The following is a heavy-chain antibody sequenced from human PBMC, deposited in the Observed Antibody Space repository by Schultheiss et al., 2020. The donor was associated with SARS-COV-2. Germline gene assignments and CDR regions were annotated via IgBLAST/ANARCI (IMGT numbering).Heavy chain of an antibody. D-gene: IGHD5-18*01. J-gene: IGHJ6*02. Sequence: GGSLRLSCAASGFTFSSYAMHWVRQAPGKGLEWVAVISYDGSNKYYADSVKGRFTISRDNSKNTLYLQMNSLRAEDTAVYYCASGDTAITRVAVYYYGMDVWGQGTTVTVSS. V-gene: IGHV3-30-3*01. CDR2: ISYDGSNK. CDR1: GFTFSSYA. CDR3: ASGDTAITRVAVYYYGMDV.